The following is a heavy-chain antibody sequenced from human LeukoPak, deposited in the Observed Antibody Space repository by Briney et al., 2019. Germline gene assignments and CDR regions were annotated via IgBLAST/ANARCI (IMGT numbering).Heavy chain of an antibody. V-gene: IGHV3-49*04. CDR1: GFTFGDYA. CDR2: IRSKAYGGTT. J-gene: IGHJ4*02. Sequence: GGSLRLSCTAPGFTFGDYAMSWARQAPGKGLEWVGFIRSKAYGGTTEYAASVKGRFTISRDDSKSIAYLQMNSLKTEDTAVYYCTRSDFWSGYYSDYWGQGTLVTVSS. D-gene: IGHD3-3*01. CDR3: TRSDFWSGYYSDY.